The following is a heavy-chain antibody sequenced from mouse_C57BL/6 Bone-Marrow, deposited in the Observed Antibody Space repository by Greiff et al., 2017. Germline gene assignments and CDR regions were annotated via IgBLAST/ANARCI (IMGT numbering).Heavy chain of an antibody. V-gene: IGHV1-81*01. CDR3: ARDLDYAWFAY. CDR2: IYPRSGNT. D-gene: IGHD2-4*01. Sequence: QVQLQQSGAELARPGASVKLSCKASGYTFTSYGISWVKQRTGQGLEWIGEIYPRSGNTYYNEKFKGKATLTADKSSSTAYMALRSLTSEDSAVYFGARDLDYAWFAYWGQGTLVTVSA. J-gene: IGHJ3*01. CDR1: GYTFTSYG.